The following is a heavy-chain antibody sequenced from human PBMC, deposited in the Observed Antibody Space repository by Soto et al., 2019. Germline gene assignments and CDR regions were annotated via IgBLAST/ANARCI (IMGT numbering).Heavy chain of an antibody. CDR1: GGSISSYY. D-gene: IGHD2-15*01. CDR3: ARDLKEYCSDGKCNWFDP. J-gene: IGHJ5*02. V-gene: IGHV4-59*01. CDR2: IYYSGST. Sequence: PSETLSLTCTVSGGSISSYYWSWIRQPPGKGLEWIGYIYYSGSTNYNPSLKSRVTISVDTSKNQFSLQVRSATAADAAVYYCARDLKEYCSDGKCNWFDPWGQGTLVTVSS.